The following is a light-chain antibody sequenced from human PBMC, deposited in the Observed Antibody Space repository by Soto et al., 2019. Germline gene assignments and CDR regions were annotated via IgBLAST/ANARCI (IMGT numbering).Light chain of an antibody. CDR2: DAS. J-gene: IGKJ3*01. Sequence: DIQMTQSPSTLSASVGDRVTITCRASQSISSWLAWYQQKPGKAPKLLIYDASSLASGDPSRFSGSGSGTEFTLTISSLQPDDFATYYCQQYNSYGFTFGPGTKVDIK. CDR3: QQYNSYGFT. V-gene: IGKV1-5*01. CDR1: QSISSW.